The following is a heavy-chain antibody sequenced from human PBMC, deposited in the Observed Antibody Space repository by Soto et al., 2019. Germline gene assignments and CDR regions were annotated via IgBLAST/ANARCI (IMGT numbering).Heavy chain of an antibody. CDR1: GFTLSRFS. CDR2: ISVGGDSK. Sequence: ESLRLTCAASGFTLSRFSMSGVRQAPGKGLEWVSGISVGGDSKYNADSVKGRFTISRDNSKNTVYLQMNSLRAEDTAVYYCAKEPHGRWLRYFDYWGRGSLVTVSS. V-gene: IGHV3-23*01. CDR3: AKEPHGRWLRYFDY. J-gene: IGHJ4*02. D-gene: IGHD5-12*01.